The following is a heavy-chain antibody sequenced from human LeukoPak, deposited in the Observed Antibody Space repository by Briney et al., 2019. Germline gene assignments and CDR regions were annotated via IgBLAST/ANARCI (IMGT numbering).Heavy chain of an antibody. CDR2: IIPILGIA. CDR3: ASPDMTTVTHRAFDY. CDR1: GGTFSSYA. V-gene: IGHV1-69*04. D-gene: IGHD4-17*01. J-gene: IGHJ4*02. Sequence: ASVKVSCKASGGTFSSYAISWVRQAPGQGLEWMGRIIPILGIANYAQKFQGRVTITADKSTSTAYMELSSLRSEDTAVYYCASPDMTTVTHRAFDYWGQGTLVTVSS.